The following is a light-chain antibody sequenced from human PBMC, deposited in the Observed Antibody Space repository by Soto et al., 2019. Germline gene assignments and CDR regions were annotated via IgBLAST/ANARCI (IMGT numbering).Light chain of an antibody. CDR2: DAS. Sequence: EIVLTQSTATLSLSPGERATLSCRASESIGTYLAWYQQKPGQAPRLLISDASKRATGIPARFSGSGSGRDFTLTISSLQPEDFSIYYCQQRTNWPPWTFGQGTKVEIK. CDR3: QQRTNWPPWT. V-gene: IGKV3-11*02. J-gene: IGKJ1*01. CDR1: ESIGTY.